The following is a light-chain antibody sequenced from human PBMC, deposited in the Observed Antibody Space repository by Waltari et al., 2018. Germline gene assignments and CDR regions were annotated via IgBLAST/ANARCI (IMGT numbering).Light chain of an antibody. Sequence: QSALTREASVSGTEGQTVTLSCTVNNNNIGSYAVGWYQQVSHGAPKTLMFGYSLASCIPARFSAPNAGTISYLTLSRLQPEDEADYYCSTWDYSLSVWVFGGVTKLTVL. CDR3: STWDYSLSVWV. J-gene: IGLJ3*02. CDR2: GYS. CDR1: NNNIGSYA. V-gene: IGLV1-44*01.